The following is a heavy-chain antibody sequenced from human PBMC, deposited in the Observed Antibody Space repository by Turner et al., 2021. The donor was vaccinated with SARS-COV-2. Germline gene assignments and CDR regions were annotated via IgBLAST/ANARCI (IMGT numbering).Heavy chain of an antibody. CDR2: IVPTFSRT. V-gene: IGHV1-69*04. CDR3: AREGSALDY. Sequence: VQLVQSGAEVKKPGSSVKVSCKASGDTFRNYAINWVRQAPGQGLEWMGRIVPTFSRTNYAQDFQGRVTITADKSSNTLNMELSSLRSDDTAVYYCAREGSALDYWGQGTLVTVSS. J-gene: IGHJ4*02. CDR1: GDTFRNYA.